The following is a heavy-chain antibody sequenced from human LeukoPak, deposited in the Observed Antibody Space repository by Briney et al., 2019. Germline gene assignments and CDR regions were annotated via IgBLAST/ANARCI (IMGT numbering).Heavy chain of an antibody. CDR1: GFTFSSYW. D-gene: IGHD6-19*01. V-gene: IGHV3-7*01. CDR3: ARVPAVAGINLYHFDY. Sequence: GGSLRLSCAASGFTFSSYWMSWVRQAPGKGLEWVANIKQDGSEKYYVDSVKGRFTISRDNAKNSLYLQMNSLRAEDTAVYYCARVPAVAGINLYHFDYWGQGTLVTVSS. CDR2: IKQDGSEK. J-gene: IGHJ4*02.